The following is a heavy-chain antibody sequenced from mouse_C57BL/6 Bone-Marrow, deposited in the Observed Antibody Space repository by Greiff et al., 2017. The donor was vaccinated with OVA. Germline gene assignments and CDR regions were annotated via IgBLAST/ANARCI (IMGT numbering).Heavy chain of an antibody. CDR3: AREGGDSFAY. CDR2: IDPSDSYT. V-gene: IGHV1-69*01. J-gene: IGHJ3*01. Sequence: QVQLQQPGAELVMPGASVKLSCKASGYTFTSYWMHWVKQRPGQGLEWIGEIDPSDSYTNYNQKFKGKSTLTVDKSSSTAYMQLSSLTSEDSAVYYCAREGGDSFAYWGPGSLVTVSA. CDR1: GYTFTSYW.